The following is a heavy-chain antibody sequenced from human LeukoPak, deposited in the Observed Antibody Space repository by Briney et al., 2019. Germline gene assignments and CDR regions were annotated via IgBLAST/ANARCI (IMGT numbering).Heavy chain of an antibody. Sequence: GGSLRLSCAASGFTFSSYSMNWVRQAPGKGLEWVANIKQDGSETYSVDSVRGLFTISRDNANNLLYLQMSSLRAEDTAVYYCARGYSDFWSTALGIYFDYWGQGTLVTVSS. V-gene: IGHV3-7*04. D-gene: IGHD3-3*01. CDR1: GFTFSSYS. J-gene: IGHJ4*02. CDR3: ARGYSDFWSTALGIYFDY. CDR2: IKQDGSET.